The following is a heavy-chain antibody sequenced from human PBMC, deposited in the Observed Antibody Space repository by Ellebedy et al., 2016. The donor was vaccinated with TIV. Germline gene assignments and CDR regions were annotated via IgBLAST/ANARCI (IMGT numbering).Heavy chain of an antibody. CDR2: ISAGGSSI. CDR3: AKGSSSGFNYDRVGFEY. J-gene: IGHJ4*02. D-gene: IGHD3-16*01. V-gene: IGHV3-23*01. Sequence: GESLKTSCAASGFTFSSFAMHWVRQPPGKGLEWLSVISAGGSSISQADSVKGRFTITRDNSKNTLYAQMNRLTTEDTAVYYCAKGSSSGFNYDRVGFEYWGQGTVVTVSS. CDR1: GFTFSSFA.